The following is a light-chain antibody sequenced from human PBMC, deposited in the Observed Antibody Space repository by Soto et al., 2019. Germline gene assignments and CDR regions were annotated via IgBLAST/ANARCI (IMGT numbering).Light chain of an antibody. CDR3: CSYADGDPFAVV. V-gene: IGLV2-23*02. Sequence: QSVLTQPASVSGSPGQSITISCTGTSSDVVGYNLVSWYQQHPGKAPKLVIYEDTKRPSGVSDRFSGSKSGNTASLTISGLRAEDESDYFCCSYADGDPFAVVFGGGTKLTVL. J-gene: IGLJ3*02. CDR1: SSDVVGYNL. CDR2: EDT.